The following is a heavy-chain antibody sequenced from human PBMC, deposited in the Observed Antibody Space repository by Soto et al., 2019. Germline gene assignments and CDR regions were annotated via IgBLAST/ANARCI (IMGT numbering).Heavy chain of an antibody. CDR2: VRGDFVTT. V-gene: IGHV3-23*01. Sequence: PGGSLRLSCATSGFTFSDHAMHWVRQAPGEGLECVSGVRGDFVTTPYADSVKGRFTISRDNSKNTLYLQMNSLRAEDTAIYYCVKEGKMGVEGFDFWGQGTLVTVSS. J-gene: IGHJ4*02. CDR3: VKEGKMGVEGFDF. D-gene: IGHD1-26*01. CDR1: GFTFSDHA.